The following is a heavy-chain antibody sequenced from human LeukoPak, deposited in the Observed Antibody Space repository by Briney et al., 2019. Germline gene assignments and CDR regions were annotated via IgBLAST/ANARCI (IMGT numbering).Heavy chain of an antibody. J-gene: IGHJ4*02. CDR1: GYTFTSYY. CDR3: AREPGTSYYDSSGYPNY. V-gene: IGHV1-46*01. CDR2: INPSGGST. D-gene: IGHD3-22*01. Sequence: GASVKVSCKASGYTFTSYYMHWVRQAPGQGLEWMGIINPSGGSTSYAQKFQGRVTMTRDMSTSTVYMELSSLRSEDTAVYYCAREPGTSYYDSSGYPNYWGQGTLVTVSS.